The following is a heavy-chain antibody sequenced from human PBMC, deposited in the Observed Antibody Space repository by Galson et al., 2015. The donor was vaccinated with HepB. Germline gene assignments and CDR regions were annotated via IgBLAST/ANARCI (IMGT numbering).Heavy chain of an antibody. CDR2: INGGNGNT. Sequence: SVKVSCKASGYTLTSHAMHWARQAPGQRLEWMGWINGGNGNTKYSEKFQGRVTISRDTSASTAYMELTSLRSEDTAVYYCARGCEYFDYWGQGTLVTVSS. CDR3: ARGCEYFDY. D-gene: IGHD6-19*01. J-gene: IGHJ4*02. CDR1: GYTLTSHA. V-gene: IGHV1-3*01.